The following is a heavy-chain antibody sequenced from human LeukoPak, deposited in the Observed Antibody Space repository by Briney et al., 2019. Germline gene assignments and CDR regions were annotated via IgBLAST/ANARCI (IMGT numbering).Heavy chain of an antibody. J-gene: IGHJ3*02. CDR1: GFTFSSYG. CDR3: ARDSQYCSSGSCSPGASDI. Sequence: GSLRLSCAASGFTFSSYGMHWVRQAPGKGLEWVSFIYSDGGTDYADSVKGRFTISRDNSKNTLYLQMNSLRVEDAAVYYCARDSQYCSSGSCSPGASDIWGQGTMVTVSS. V-gene: IGHV3-NL1*01. D-gene: IGHD2-15*01. CDR2: IYSDGGT.